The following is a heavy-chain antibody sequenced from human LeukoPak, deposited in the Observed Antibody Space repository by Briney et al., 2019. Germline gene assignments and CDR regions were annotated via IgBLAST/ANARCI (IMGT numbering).Heavy chain of an antibody. D-gene: IGHD1-26*01. CDR3: ARLGERGDY. CDR1: GGSLSSSSYY. Sequence: PSETLSLTCTVSGGSLSSSSYYWGWIRQPPGKGLEWIGSIYYSGSTYYNPSLKSRVTISVDTSKNQFSLKLSSVTAADTAVYYCARLGERGDYWGQGTLVTVSS. V-gene: IGHV4-39*01. J-gene: IGHJ4*02. CDR2: IYYSGST.